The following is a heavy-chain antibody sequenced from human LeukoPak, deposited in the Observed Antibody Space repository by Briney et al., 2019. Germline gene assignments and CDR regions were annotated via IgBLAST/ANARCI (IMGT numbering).Heavy chain of an antibody. Sequence: PGGSLRLSCAASGFTFSSYAMSWVRQAPGKGLEWVSAISGSGGSTYYADSVKGRFTISRDNSKNTLYLQMNSLRAEDTAVYYCAKDGDSSGYYPYWYFDLWGRGTLVTVSS. V-gene: IGHV3-23*01. D-gene: IGHD3-22*01. J-gene: IGHJ2*01. CDR2: ISGSGGST. CDR3: AKDGDSSGYYPYWYFDL. CDR1: GFTFSSYA.